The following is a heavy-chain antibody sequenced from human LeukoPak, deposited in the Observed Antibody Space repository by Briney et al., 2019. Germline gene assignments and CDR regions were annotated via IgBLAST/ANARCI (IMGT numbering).Heavy chain of an antibody. Sequence: GGSLRLSCEASGFTFSSFGMSWVRQAPGKGLEWVSAILGSGDSTYYAESVKGRFTISRDNSRNTLYLQMSSLGADDTALYYCAKGRGVSATHPDFWGQGTLVTVSS. CDR3: AKGRGVSATHPDF. CDR2: ILGSGDST. CDR1: GFTFSSFG. V-gene: IGHV3-23*01. J-gene: IGHJ4*02. D-gene: IGHD2-21*02.